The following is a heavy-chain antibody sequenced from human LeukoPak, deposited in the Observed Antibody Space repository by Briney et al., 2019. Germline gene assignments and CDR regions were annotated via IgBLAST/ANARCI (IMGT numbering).Heavy chain of an antibody. CDR2: IRSKAYGGST. CDR1: EFTFGDYA. CDR3: SRDGGFLYYFDY. D-gene: IGHD2/OR15-2a*01. J-gene: IGHJ4*02. V-gene: IGHV3-49*04. Sequence: GGSLRLSCTASEFTFGDYALNWVRQAPGKGLEWVAFIRSKAYGGSTEYAASVKGRFTISRDDSKSIAYLQTNSLKTEDTAVYYCSRDGGFLYYFDYWGQGTLVTVSS.